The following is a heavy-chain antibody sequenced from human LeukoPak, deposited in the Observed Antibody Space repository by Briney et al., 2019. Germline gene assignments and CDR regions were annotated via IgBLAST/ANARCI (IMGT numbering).Heavy chain of an antibody. CDR2: ISGSGGST. Sequence: GSLRLSCAAFGFTFSSYAMSWVRQAPGKGLEWVSAISGSGGSTYYADSVKGRFTISRDNSKNTLYLQMNSLRAEDTAVYYCAKDGYCSSTSCYREYNWFDPWGQGTLVTVSS. V-gene: IGHV3-23*01. J-gene: IGHJ5*02. CDR1: GFTFSSYA. D-gene: IGHD2-2*03. CDR3: AKDGYCSSTSCYREYNWFDP.